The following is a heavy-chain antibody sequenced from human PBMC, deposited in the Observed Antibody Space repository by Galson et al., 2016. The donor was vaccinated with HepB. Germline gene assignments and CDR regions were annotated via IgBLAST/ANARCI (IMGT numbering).Heavy chain of an antibody. V-gene: IGHV3-33*03. Sequence: SLRLSCAASGFSFSRFGMHWVRRAPGKGLEWVAYIKSGGRQTFYPDSVRGRFNISRDDSQEILYLQINSLRAEDTAVYYCATDGSGELGYLDLWGRGTLVTVSA. J-gene: IGHJ2*01. CDR3: ATDGSGELGYLDL. CDR2: IKSGGRQT. D-gene: IGHD3-10*01. CDR1: GFSFSRFG.